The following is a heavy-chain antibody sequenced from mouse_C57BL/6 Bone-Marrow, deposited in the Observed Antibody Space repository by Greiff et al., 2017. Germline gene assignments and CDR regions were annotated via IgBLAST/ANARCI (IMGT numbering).Heavy chain of an antibody. D-gene: IGHD2-12*01. J-gene: IGHJ2*01. CDR1: EYEFPSHD. CDR2: INSDGGST. V-gene: IGHV5-2*01. Sequence: EVHLVESGGGLVQPGESLKLSCESNEYEFPSHDMSWVRKTPEKRLELVAAINSDGGSTYYPDTMERRFIISRDNTKKILYLQMSSLRSEDTALYYCARQSTIPTAKDYWGQGTTLTVSS. CDR3: ARQSTIPTAKDY.